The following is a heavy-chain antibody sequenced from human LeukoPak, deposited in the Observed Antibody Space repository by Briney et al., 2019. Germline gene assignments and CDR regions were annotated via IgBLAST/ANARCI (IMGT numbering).Heavy chain of an antibody. J-gene: IGHJ4*02. V-gene: IGHV3-30-3*01. CDR2: ISYDGSNK. D-gene: IGHD5-18*01. Sequence: GGSLRLSCAASGFTFSSYAMHWVRQAPGKGLEWVAVISYDGSNKYYADSVKGRFTISRDNSKNTLYLQMNSLRAEDTAVYYCAGDRVDTAMVTWSGYFDYWGQGTLVTVSS. CDR3: AGDRVDTAMVTWSGYFDY. CDR1: GFTFSSYA.